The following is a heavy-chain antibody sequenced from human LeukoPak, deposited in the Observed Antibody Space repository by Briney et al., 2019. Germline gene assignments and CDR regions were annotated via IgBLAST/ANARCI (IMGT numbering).Heavy chain of an antibody. CDR1: GFTFSNYA. V-gene: IGHV3-23*01. CDR2: ISGSGDST. D-gene: IGHD3-10*01. CDR3: AKDQYYYGSGSPDY. Sequence: GGSLRLSCAASGFTFSNYAMSWVRQAPGKGLEWVSIISGSGDSTYYADPVKGRFTISRDNLKNTLFLQMSGLRAEDTALYYCAKDQYYYGSGSPDYWGQGTLVTVSS. J-gene: IGHJ4*02.